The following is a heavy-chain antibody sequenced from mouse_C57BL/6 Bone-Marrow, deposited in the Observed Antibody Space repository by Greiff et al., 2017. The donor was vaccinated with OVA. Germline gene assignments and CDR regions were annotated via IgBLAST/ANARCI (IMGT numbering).Heavy chain of an antibody. V-gene: IGHV14-4*01. CDR2: IDPENGDT. CDR1: GFNIKDDY. Sequence: VQLKQSGAELVRPGASVTLSCTASGFNIKDDYMHWVKQRPEQGLEWIGWIDPENGDTEYASKFQGKATITADTSSNTAYLQLSSLTSEDTAVYYCTSFITTVVAPSYWGQGTLVTVSA. J-gene: IGHJ3*01. D-gene: IGHD1-1*01. CDR3: TSFITTVVAPSY.